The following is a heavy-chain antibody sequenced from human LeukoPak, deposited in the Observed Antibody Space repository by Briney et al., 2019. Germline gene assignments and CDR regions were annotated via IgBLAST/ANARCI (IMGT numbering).Heavy chain of an antibody. D-gene: IGHD2-15*01. CDR3: ATTQTFDY. CDR1: GFTFSNYW. CDR2: IKKDGSEK. J-gene: IGHJ4*02. V-gene: IGHV3-7*03. Sequence: GGSLRLSCIASGFTFSNYWMSWVRQAPGKGLEWVANIKKDGSEKYYVDSVKGRFSISRDNAKSSLDLQMNNLRAEDTAVYYCATTQTFDYWGQGTLVTVSS.